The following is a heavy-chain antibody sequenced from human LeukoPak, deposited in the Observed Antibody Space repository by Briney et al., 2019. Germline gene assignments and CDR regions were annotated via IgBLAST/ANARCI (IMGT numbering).Heavy chain of an antibody. CDR1: GFTFSSYA. V-gene: IGHV5-51*01. CDR3: ARPPTPWYLGAFDI. CDR2: IYPGDSDT. Sequence: GGSLRLSCAASGFTFSSYAMSWVRQAPGKGLEWMGIIYPGDSDTRYSPSFQGQVTISADKSISTAYLQWSSLKASDTAMYYCARPPTPWYLGAFDIWGQGTMVTVSS. D-gene: IGHD3-16*01. J-gene: IGHJ3*02.